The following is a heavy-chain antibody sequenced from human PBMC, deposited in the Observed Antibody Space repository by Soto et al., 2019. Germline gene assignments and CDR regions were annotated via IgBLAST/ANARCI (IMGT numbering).Heavy chain of an antibody. D-gene: IGHD4-17*01. J-gene: IGHJ4*02. CDR3: VRVGGYYGDYPNFDY. CDR1: GSSISPYY. Sequence: NPSETLSLTCSVSGSSISPYYWSWLRQPPGKGLEWIGNIYYTGSTKYNPSLKSRVTMSLATSKSQFSLRLTSVTAADTAVYYCVRVGGYYGDYPNFDYWGQGTLVTVSS. CDR2: IYYTGST. V-gene: IGHV4-59*01.